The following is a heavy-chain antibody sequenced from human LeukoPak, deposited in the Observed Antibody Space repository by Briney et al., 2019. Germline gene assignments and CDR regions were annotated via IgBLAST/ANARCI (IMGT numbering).Heavy chain of an antibody. J-gene: IGHJ4*02. CDR1: GVSISTYY. D-gene: IGHD3-16*01. CDR3: ARGGPYYFDY. Sequence: SETLSLTCTVSGVSISTYYWGWIRQPPGKGLEWIGYIYYSGSTNYNPSLKSRVTISVDTSKNQFSLKLSSVTAADTAVYYCARGGPYYFDYWGQGTLVTVPS. V-gene: IGHV4-59*01. CDR2: IYYSGST.